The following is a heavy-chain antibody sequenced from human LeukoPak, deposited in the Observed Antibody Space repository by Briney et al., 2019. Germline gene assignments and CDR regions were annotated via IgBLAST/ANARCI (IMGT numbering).Heavy chain of an antibody. J-gene: IGHJ6*03. CDR2: IYHSGST. V-gene: IGHV4-38-2*02. CDR1: GYSISSGYY. CDR3: ARVAPLSRVRYFDWLPYYYMDV. Sequence: PSETLSLTRTVSGYSISSGYYWGWIRQPPGKGLEWIGSIYHSGSTYYNPSLKSRVTISVDTSKNQFSLKLSSVTAADTAVYYCARVAPLSRVRYFDWLPYYYMDVWGKGTTVTVSS. D-gene: IGHD3-9*01.